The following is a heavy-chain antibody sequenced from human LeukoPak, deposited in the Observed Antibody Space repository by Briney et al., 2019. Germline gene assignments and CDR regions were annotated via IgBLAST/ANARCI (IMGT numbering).Heavy chain of an antibody. V-gene: IGHV3-30*02. CDR2: IQYDGSNA. J-gene: IGHJ4*02. Sequence: ESGGSLRLSCAASGFTFNSYGMHWVRQAPGKGLDWVAFIQYDGSNAYYADSVKGRFTFSRDNSKNTLYLQMDSLRAEDTAVYYCAKGQGYYFDYWGQGTLVTVSS. CDR1: GFTFNSYG. CDR3: AKGQGYYFDY.